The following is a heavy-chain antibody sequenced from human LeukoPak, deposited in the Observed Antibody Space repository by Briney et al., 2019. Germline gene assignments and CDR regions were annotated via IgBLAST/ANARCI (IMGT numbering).Heavy chain of an antibody. CDR2: IDPRDSYT. V-gene: IGHV5-10-1*01. D-gene: IGHD4-17*01. CDR1: GYSFTSYW. J-gene: IGHJ4*02. Sequence: GESLKISCKGSGYSFTSYWIGWVRQMPGKGLEWMGRIDPRDSYTKYSPSFEGHVTISVDKSISTAFLQWNSLKASDSAMYYCATGASKVTTDFANYWGQGTQVAVSS. CDR3: ATGASKVTTDFANY.